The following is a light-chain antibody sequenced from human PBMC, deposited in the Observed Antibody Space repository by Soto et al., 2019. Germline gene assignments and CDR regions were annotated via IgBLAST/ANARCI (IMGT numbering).Light chain of an antibody. J-gene: IGKJ1*01. Sequence: EIVMTQSAATLSVSPGERATASCRASQSVSSNLAWYQQKPAQAPRLLIYGASTRATGIPARFSGSGSATEFTLTISSLQSEDFAVYYCQQYSNWPSWTFGQGTKVDIK. CDR1: QSVSSN. CDR3: QQYSNWPSWT. V-gene: IGKV3-15*01. CDR2: GAS.